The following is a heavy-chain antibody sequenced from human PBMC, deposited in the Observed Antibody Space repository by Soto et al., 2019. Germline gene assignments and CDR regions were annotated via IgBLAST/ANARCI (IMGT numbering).Heavy chain of an antibody. D-gene: IGHD2-15*01. CDR3: ARDGDHSSLYYYYGMDV. J-gene: IGHJ6*02. Sequence: PSETLSLTCTVSGGSVSSGSYYWSWIQQPPGKGLEWIGYIYYTGSTNYNPSLKSRVTISVDTSKNQFSLKLSSVTAADTAVYYCARDGDHSSLYYYYGMDVRGQGTTVTVSS. CDR1: GGSVSSGSYY. CDR2: IYYTGST. V-gene: IGHV4-61*01.